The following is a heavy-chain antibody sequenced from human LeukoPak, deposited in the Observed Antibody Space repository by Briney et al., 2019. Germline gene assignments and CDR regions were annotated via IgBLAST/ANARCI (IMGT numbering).Heavy chain of an antibody. J-gene: IGHJ3*02. D-gene: IGHD4-17*01. CDR1: GFTFSSYA. V-gene: IGHV3-23*01. Sequence: PGGSLRLSCAASGFTFSSYAMSWVRQAPGKGLEWDSAISGSGGSTYYADSVKGRFTISRDNSKNTLYLQMNSLRAEDTAVYYCAKDLLAGYGVAHDAFDIWGQGTMVTVSS. CDR3: AKDLLAGYGVAHDAFDI. CDR2: ISGSGGST.